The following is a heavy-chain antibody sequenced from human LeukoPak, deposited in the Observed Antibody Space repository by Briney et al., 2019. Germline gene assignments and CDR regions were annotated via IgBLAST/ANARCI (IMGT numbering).Heavy chain of an antibody. CDR2: INPNSGGT. J-gene: IGHJ4*02. CDR1: GGTFSSYA. Sequence: GASVTVSCTASGGTFSSYAISWVRQAPGQGLEWMGWINPNSGGTNYAQKFQGWVTMTRDTSISTAYMELSRLRSDDTAVYYCARGDGVTTFFDYWGQGTLVTVSS. D-gene: IGHD4-17*01. CDR3: ARGDGVTTFFDY. V-gene: IGHV1-2*04.